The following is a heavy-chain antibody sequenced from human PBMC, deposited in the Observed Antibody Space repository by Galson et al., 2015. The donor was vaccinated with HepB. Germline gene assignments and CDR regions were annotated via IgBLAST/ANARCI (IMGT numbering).Heavy chain of an antibody. Sequence: QSGAEVKKPGESLKISCKGSGYSFTSYWIGWVRQMPGKGLEWMGIIYPGDSDTRYSPSFQGQVTISADKSISPAYLQWSSLKASDTAMYYCARAEVSNGFMEYYFDYWGQGTLVTVSS. V-gene: IGHV5-51*03. CDR1: GYSFTSYW. CDR3: ARAEVSNGFMEYYFDY. J-gene: IGHJ4*02. CDR2: IYPGDSDT. D-gene: IGHD3-3*01.